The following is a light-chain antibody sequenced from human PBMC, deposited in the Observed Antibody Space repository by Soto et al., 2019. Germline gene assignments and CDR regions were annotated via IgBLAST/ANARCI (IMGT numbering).Light chain of an antibody. CDR3: QHTSSTPT. Sequence: DIQMTQSPSSLSASVGDIVTITCRASQSISGYLNWYQQKPGKAPKLLIYAASSLQSGVPSRFSGSGSGTDFTLTISSLQPEDFATYYCQHTSSTPTFGQGTKVEIK. J-gene: IGKJ1*01. V-gene: IGKV1-39*01. CDR1: QSISGY. CDR2: AAS.